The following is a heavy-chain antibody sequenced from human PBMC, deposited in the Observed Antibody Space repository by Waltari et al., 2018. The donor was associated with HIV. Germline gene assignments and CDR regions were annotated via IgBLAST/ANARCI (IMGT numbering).Heavy chain of an antibody. CDR1: GFTFTSSA. CDR3: AAEPNSGAMIVGPRY. V-gene: IGHV1-58*02. D-gene: IGHD3-22*01. CDR2: IVVGRGNK. Sequence: QMQLVQSGPEVKKPGTSVKVSCKASGFTFTSSAMQWVRQARGQRLEWIGWIVVGRGNKNYAQKFQERVTITRDRSTSTAYMELSSLRSEDTAVYYCAAEPNSGAMIVGPRYWGQGTLVTVSS. J-gene: IGHJ4*02.